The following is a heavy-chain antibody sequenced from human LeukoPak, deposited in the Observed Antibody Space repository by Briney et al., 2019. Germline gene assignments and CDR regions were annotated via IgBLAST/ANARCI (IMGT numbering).Heavy chain of an antibody. Sequence: KPGGSLRLSCAASGFTFTSYAMSWVRQAPGKGLEWVSGISGSGGSTSYADSVQGRFTISRDNSKNTLYLQMNSLRAEDTAVYYCAKAQGSSRWYYFDYWGQGTLVTVSS. D-gene: IGHD6-13*01. V-gene: IGHV3-23*01. J-gene: IGHJ4*02. CDR1: GFTFTSYA. CDR2: ISGSGGST. CDR3: AKAQGSSRWYYFDY.